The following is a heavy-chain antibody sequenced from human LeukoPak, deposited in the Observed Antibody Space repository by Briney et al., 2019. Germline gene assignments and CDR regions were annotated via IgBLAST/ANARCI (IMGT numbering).Heavy chain of an antibody. CDR2: IRGNGET. V-gene: IGHV3-23*01. D-gene: IGHD3-16*01. CDR1: GPRFSSFA. CDR3: AKASWVSSTDAVR. Sequence: GGSLRLSCAASGPRFSSFATSWASQGAARGMEWVSSIRGNGETFYEDSVKGRSTLSSDSSRSTVYFQLNNLRVEDTAIYCCAKASWVSSTDAVRWGQGALVTVSS. J-gene: IGHJ4*02.